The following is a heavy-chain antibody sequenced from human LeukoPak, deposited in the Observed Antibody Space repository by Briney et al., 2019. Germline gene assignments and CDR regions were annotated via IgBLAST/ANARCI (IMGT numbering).Heavy chain of an antibody. D-gene: IGHD3-10*01. J-gene: IGHJ5*02. Sequence: SQTLSLTCAISADSVSSNSGAWTWIRQSPSRGLEWLGRTYYKSKWYHDYAVSVRGRITINPDTSMNQFSLKLSSVTAADTAVYYCARQRSQITMVRGPRAPGNWFDPWGQGTLVTVSS. CDR1: ADSVSSNSGA. CDR2: TYYKSKWYH. V-gene: IGHV6-1*01. CDR3: ARQRSQITMVRGPRAPGNWFDP.